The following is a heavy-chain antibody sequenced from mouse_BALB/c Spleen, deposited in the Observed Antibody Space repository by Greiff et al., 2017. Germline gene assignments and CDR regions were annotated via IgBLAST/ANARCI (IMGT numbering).Heavy chain of an antibody. V-gene: IGHV2-6-7*01. D-gene: IGHD2-2*01. CDR1: GFSLTGYG. CDR3: AREGLRREAWFAY. J-gene: IGHJ3*01. CDR2: IWGDGST. Sequence: VKVVESGPGLVAPSQSLSITCTVSGFSLTGYGVNWVRQPPGKGLEWLGMIWGDGSTDYNSALKSRLSISKDNSKSQVFLKMNSLQTDDTARYYCAREGLRREAWFAYWGQGTLVTVSA.